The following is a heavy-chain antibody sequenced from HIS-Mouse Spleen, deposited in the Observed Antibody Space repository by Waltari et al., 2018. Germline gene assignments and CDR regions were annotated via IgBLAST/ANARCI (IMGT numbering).Heavy chain of an antibody. CDR2: IKQDGSEK. Sequence: EVQLVESGGGLVQPGGSLRLSCAASGFTFSRYWMSWVRQAPGKGLEWVANIKQDGSEKYYVDSVKGRFTISRDNAKNSLYLQMNSLRAEDTAVYYCARDAAVVLDYWGQGTLVTVSS. CDR3: ARDAAVVLDY. J-gene: IGHJ4*02. CDR1: GFTFSRYW. V-gene: IGHV3-7*01. D-gene: IGHD6-19*01.